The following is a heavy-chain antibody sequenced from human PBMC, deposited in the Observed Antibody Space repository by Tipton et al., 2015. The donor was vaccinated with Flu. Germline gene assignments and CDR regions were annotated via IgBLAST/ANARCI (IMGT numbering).Heavy chain of an antibody. J-gene: IGHJ4*02. CDR1: GYTFTGYY. CDR3: ARSQWELLFGFDY. V-gene: IGHV1-2*02. CDR2: IKPNSGGT. Sequence: QLMQSGAEVKKPGASVKVSCKASGYTFTGYYMHWVRQAPGQGLEWMGWIKPNSGGTNYAQKFQGRVTMTRDTSISTAYMELSRLRSDDTAVYYCARSQWELLFGFDYWGQGTLVTVSS. D-gene: IGHD1-26*01.